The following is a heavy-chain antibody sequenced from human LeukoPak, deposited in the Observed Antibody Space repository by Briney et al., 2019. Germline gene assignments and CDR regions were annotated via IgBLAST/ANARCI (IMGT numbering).Heavy chain of an antibody. J-gene: IGHJ4*02. D-gene: IGHD3-22*01. Sequence: GGSLRLSCAASGFTFDDYATHCVRQAPRKGLEWASLMIVEGASTYYADSVKGRFTISRDNSKNSLYLQMNSLITEDTAVYYCAKDRIYYDSSGYYDYWGQGTLVTVSS. CDR3: AKDRIYYDSSGYYDY. V-gene: IGHV3-43*02. CDR1: GFTFDDYA. CDR2: MIVEGAST.